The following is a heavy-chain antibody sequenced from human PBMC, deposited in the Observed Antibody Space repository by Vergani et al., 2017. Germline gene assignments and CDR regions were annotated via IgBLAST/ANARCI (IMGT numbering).Heavy chain of an antibody. J-gene: IGHJ4*01. CDR2: IKSDGRT. CDR1: GFRVTTYY. CDR3: TRSELSGTTCYGHYFDL. D-gene: IGHD2/OR15-2a*01. Sequence: VELLESGGGLAQPGGSLRVSCSASGFRVTTYYMSWVRQAPGKGLEWVSVIKSDGRTSYAESVRGRFTISRDTSRNAVYLQMHILRVEDTGVYYCTRSELSGTTCYGHYFDLWGHGILVTVSS. V-gene: IGHV3-66*02.